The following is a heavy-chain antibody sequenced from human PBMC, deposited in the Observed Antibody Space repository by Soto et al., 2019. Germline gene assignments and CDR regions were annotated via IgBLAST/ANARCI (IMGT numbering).Heavy chain of an antibody. Sequence: GGSLRLSCAASGFTFDDYAMHWVRQAPGKGLEWVSGISWNSGSIGYADSVKGRFTISRDNAKNSLYLQMNSLRAEDTALYYCAKEEDRIAAGAFDIWGQGTMVTVS. D-gene: IGHD6-13*01. J-gene: IGHJ3*02. V-gene: IGHV3-9*01. CDR2: ISWNSGSI. CDR3: AKEEDRIAAGAFDI. CDR1: GFTFDDYA.